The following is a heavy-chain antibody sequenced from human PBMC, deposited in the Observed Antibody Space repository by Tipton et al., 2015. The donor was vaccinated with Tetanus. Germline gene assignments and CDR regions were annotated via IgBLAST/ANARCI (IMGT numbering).Heavy chain of an antibody. Sequence: LRLSCAGSGFTFSGFYMSWIRQAPGRGLEWIGEIYHSGTTNYNPSLKSRVTMSVDNSKNQFSLKLNSVTAADTAVYYCARESITIFGVVSIDYWGQGTLVTVSS. CDR1: GFTFSGFY. D-gene: IGHD3-3*01. V-gene: IGHV4-34*01. CDR3: ARESITIFGVVSIDY. J-gene: IGHJ4*02. CDR2: IYHSGTT.